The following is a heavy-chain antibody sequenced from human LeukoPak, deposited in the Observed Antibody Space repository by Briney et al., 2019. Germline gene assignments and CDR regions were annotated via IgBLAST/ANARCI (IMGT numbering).Heavy chain of an antibody. J-gene: IGHJ4*02. CDR3: ARVGGSSLGYCSGGSCYSSDY. CDR2: ISAYNGNT. V-gene: IGHV1-18*04. CDR1: GYTFTGYY. Sequence: ASVKVSCKASGYTFTGYYMHWVRQAPGQGLEWMGWISAYNGNTNYAQKLQGRVTMTTDTSTSTAYMELRSLRSDDTAVYYCARVGGSSLGYCSGGSCYSSDYWGQGTLVTVSS. D-gene: IGHD2-15*01.